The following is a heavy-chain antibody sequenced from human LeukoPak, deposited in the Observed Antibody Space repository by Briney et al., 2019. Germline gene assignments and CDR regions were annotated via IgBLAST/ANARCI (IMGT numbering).Heavy chain of an antibody. D-gene: IGHD3-3*01. CDR3: ARDRNTDFWSGYYTNYFDY. V-gene: IGHV3-7*01. J-gene: IGHJ4*02. CDR1: GLTFNTYW. CDR2: IKQDGSEK. Sequence: GGSLRLSCAVSGLTFNTYWMNWVRQAPGEGLEWVASIKQDGSEKYYVDSVKGRFTISRDNAKNSLFLQMNSLRAEDTAVYYCARDRNTDFWSGYYTNYFDYWGQGTLVTVSS.